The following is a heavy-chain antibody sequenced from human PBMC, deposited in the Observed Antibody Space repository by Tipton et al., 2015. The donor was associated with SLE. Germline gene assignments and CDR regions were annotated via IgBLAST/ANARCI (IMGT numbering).Heavy chain of an antibody. D-gene: IGHD1-26*01. CDR2: ISTHSVDS. CDR3: ARLTGSYCFDY. Sequence: QSGAEVKKAGASVKVSCKASGYTFTDYTFSWVRQAPGQGLEWMGWISTHSVDSNYAQNLQGRVTMTTDTSTSTAYMELRSLRSDDTAVYYCARLTGSYCFDYWGQGTLVTVSS. CDR1: GYTFTDYT. V-gene: IGHV1-18*01. J-gene: IGHJ4*02.